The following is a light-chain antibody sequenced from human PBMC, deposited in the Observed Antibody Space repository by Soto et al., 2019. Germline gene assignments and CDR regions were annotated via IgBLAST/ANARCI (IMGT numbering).Light chain of an antibody. Sequence: QAVLTQPPSASGTPGQRVTMSCSGSTSNIAINDVFWYQQLPGAAPKLLFYRNNRRPSGVPDRFSASKSDTSASLAISGLRSDDEGDYYCAPWDNKLSGPVFGGGTKLTFL. J-gene: IGLJ3*02. CDR1: TSNIAIND. CDR3: APWDNKLSGPV. V-gene: IGLV1-47*01. CDR2: RNN.